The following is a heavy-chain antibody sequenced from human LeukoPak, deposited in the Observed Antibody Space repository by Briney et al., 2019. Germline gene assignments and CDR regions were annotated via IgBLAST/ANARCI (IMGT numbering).Heavy chain of an antibody. V-gene: IGHV4-39*07. D-gene: IGHD3-22*01. J-gene: IGHJ3*02. CDR3: VRNFDSYNAFDI. CDR1: GGSTSSSDYY. CDR2: IRYSGNT. Sequence: PSETLSLTCTVSGGSTSSSDYYWGWIRQPPDEGLEWIASIRYSGNTYYNPSLKSRLTISGDTSENQFSLKLSSVTAADTAVYYCVRNFDSYNAFDIWGQGTMLTVSS.